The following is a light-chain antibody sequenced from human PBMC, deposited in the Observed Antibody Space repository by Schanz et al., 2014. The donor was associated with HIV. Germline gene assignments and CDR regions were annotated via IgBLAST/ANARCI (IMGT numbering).Light chain of an antibody. V-gene: IGLV1-51*01. J-gene: IGLJ2*01. CDR1: SSNIGDNY. Sequence: QSVLTQPPSVSAAPGQKVAISCSGGSSNIGDNYVSWYQQFPGTAPKLLIYDNNRRPSGIPGRFSGAKSGTSATLGITGLQTGDEADYYCATWDDSLSAVVFGGGTKLTVL. CDR2: DNN. CDR3: ATWDDSLSAVV.